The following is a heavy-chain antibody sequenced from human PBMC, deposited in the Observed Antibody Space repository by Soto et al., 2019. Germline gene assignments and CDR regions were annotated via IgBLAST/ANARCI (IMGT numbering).Heavy chain of an antibody. D-gene: IGHD3-10*01. J-gene: IGHJ4*02. V-gene: IGHV3-48*03. CDR3: AIYFFGSGNYYRYFDF. Sequence: PGGSLRLSCAASGFTFSSYEMNWVRQAPGRGLEWVSYISGSDTTTYYADSVKGRFTISRDNAKNSLYLQMNSLRAEDTAVYYCAIYFFGSGNYYRYFDFRGQGTLVTVSS. CDR2: ISGSDTTT. CDR1: GFTFSSYE.